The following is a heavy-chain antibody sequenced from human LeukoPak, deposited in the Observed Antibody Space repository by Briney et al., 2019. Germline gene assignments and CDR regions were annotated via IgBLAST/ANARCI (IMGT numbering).Heavy chain of an antibody. V-gene: IGHV3-11*01. CDR3: AKDRHTMVRGVRCWFDP. CDR1: GFTFSDYY. Sequence: GGSLRLSCAVSGFTFSDYYMSWIRRAPGKGLEWVSYISSGGSTISHADSVKGRFTISRDNSKNTLYLQMNSLRAEDTAVYYCAKDRHTMVRGVRCWFDPWGQGTLVTVSS. CDR2: ISSGGSTI. J-gene: IGHJ5*02. D-gene: IGHD3-10*01.